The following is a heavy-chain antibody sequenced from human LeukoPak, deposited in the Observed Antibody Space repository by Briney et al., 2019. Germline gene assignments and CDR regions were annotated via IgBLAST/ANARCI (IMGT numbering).Heavy chain of an antibody. D-gene: IGHD6-19*01. V-gene: IGHV3-21*04. Sequence: GGSLRLSCAASGFTFSSYSMNWVRQAPGKGLEWVSSISSGGSYIYYADSVKGRFTISRDNAKNSLYLQMNSLRAEDTAVYYCARGGVAVAGTLWYFDPWGRGTLVTVSS. J-gene: IGHJ2*01. CDR1: GFTFSSYS. CDR3: ARGGVAVAGTLWYFDP. CDR2: ISSGGSYI.